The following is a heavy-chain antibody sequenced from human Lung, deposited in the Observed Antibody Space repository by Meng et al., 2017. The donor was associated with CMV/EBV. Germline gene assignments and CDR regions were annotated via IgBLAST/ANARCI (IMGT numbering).Heavy chain of an antibody. J-gene: IGHJ3*02. D-gene: IGHD4-17*01. V-gene: IGHV3-30-3*01. CDR3: ARDNYGDYGDAFDI. CDR1: GFTFSSYA. CDR2: ISYDGSNK. Sequence: SXKISXAASGFTFSSYAMHWVRQAPGKGLEWVAVISYDGSNKYYADSVKGRFTISRDNSKNTLYLQMNSLRAEDTAVYYCARDNYGDYGDAFDIWGQGTXVTVSS.